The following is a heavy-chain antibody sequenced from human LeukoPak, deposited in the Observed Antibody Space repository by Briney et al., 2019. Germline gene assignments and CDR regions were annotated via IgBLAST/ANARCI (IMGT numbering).Heavy chain of an antibody. CDR3: ARGYYDFLTGYYDAFDI. Sequence: SETLSLTCTVSGGSISSSSFYWGWIRQPPGKGLEWIGSIYYSESTYYNPSLKSRVTISVDTSKNQLSLKLSSVTAADTAVYYCARGYYDFLTGYYDAFDIWGQGTMVTVSS. V-gene: IGHV4-39*01. CDR1: GGSISSSSFY. D-gene: IGHD3-9*01. CDR2: IYYSEST. J-gene: IGHJ3*02.